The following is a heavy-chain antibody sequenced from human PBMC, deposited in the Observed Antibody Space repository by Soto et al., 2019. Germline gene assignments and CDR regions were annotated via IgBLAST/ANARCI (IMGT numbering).Heavy chain of an antibody. CDR2: IYHSGST. CDR3: ARERPDGARLDP. Sequence: LSLTCTVSGGSISSGDYYWSWIRQPPGKGLEWIGYIYHSGSTYYNPSLKSRVTISVDTSKNQFSLKLSSVTAADTAVYYCARERPDGARLDPXGQGTLVTVSS. V-gene: IGHV4-30-4*01. J-gene: IGHJ5*02. CDR1: GGSISSGDYY. D-gene: IGHD6-6*01.